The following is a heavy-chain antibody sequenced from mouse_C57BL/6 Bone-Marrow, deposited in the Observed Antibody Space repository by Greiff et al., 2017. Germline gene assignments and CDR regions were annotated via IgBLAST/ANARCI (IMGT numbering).Heavy chain of an antibody. J-gene: IGHJ4*01. CDR1: GYTFTSYW. D-gene: IGHD1-1*01. CDR2: IHPSDSDT. V-gene: IGHV1-74*01. Sequence: QVQLQQPGAELVKPGASVKVSCKASGYTFTSYWMHWVKQRPGQGLEWVGRIHPSDSDTNYNQKFKGKATLTVDKSSSTAYMQLSSLTSEDSAVYYCAIRIRCYYAMDYWGQGTSVTVSS. CDR3: AIRIRCYYAMDY.